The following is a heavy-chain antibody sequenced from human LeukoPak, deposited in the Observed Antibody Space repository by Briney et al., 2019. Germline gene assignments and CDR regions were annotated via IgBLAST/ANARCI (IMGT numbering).Heavy chain of an antibody. CDR3: VRGAGALDT. Sequence: SQTLSLTCAISGGSVYSNSAAWNCIRHSPSRGLECLGRTYYRSKWYIDYAISVKGRITINPDTSKNQFSLQLNSVTPEDTAVYYCVRGAGALDTWGQGTTVTVSS. D-gene: IGHD6-19*01. V-gene: IGHV6-1*01. CDR2: TYYRSKWYI. CDR1: GGSVYSNSAA. J-gene: IGHJ3*02.